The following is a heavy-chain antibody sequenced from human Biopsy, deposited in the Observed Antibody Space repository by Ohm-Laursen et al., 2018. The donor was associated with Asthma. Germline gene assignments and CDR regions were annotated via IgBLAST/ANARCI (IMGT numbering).Heavy chain of an antibody. J-gene: IGHJ4*02. CDR1: YGSITSGGYY. CDR3: ARAQDYYDSRGYYRSFDY. V-gene: IGHV4-31*03. Sequence: TLSLTCTVSYGSITSGGYYWTWIRQHPRKGLEWIGFIYYSGSTYYNPSLKSRVSISIDTSKTQFSLKLSSVTAADTAVYYCARAQDYYDSRGYYRSFDYWGQGTLVTVAS. D-gene: IGHD3-22*01. CDR2: IYYSGST.